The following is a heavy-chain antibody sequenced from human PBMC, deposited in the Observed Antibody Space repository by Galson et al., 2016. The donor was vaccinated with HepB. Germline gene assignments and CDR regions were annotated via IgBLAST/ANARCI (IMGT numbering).Heavy chain of an antibody. V-gene: IGHV5-51*01. CDR2: IWPDDSNT. CDR1: GYSFSSHW. CDR3: ARHGKTRSQFNWFDP. D-gene: IGHD1-1*01. Sequence: QSGAEVKKPGESLKISCKGSGYSFSSHWIGWVRQMPGKGPEWMGIIWPDDSNTIYSPSFQGQVTISADKSISTAYLQWSSLAASDTAMYFCARHGKTRSQFNWFDPWGQGTLVTVSS. J-gene: IGHJ5*02.